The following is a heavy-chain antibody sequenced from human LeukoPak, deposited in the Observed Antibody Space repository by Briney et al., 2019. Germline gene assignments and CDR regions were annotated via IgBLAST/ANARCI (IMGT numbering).Heavy chain of an antibody. CDR1: GFTFDDYA. J-gene: IGHJ4*02. CDR2: ISWNSGSI. D-gene: IGHD1-26*01. Sequence: GRSLRLSCAASGFTFDDYAMHWVRQAPGKGLEWVSGISWNSGSIGYADSVKGRFTISRDNAKNSLYLQMNSLRAEDTAVYYCARGTVGATDHIDYWGQGTLVTVSS. V-gene: IGHV3-9*01. CDR3: ARGTVGATDHIDY.